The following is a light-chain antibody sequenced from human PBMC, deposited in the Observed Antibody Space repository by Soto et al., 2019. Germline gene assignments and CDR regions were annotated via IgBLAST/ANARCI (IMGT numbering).Light chain of an antibody. CDR1: QSVTSK. Sequence: EVVLTQSPGTLSLSPGDRATLSCGARQSVTSKLAWYQQKPGQAPRLLISGASNRATGIPDRFSGSGSGTDVTLTISRLEPEDFALYFCQQYGNSPITFGLGTRLEI. J-gene: IGKJ5*01. CDR3: QQYGNSPIT. V-gene: IGKV3-20*01. CDR2: GAS.